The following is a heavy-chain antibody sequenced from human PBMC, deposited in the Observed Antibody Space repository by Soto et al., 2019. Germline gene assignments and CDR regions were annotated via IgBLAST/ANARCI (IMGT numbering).Heavy chain of an antibody. CDR1: GGSISSGNYY. CDR3: ARILLTGNKRDYYFDD. CDR2: IYYSGST. D-gene: IGHD3-9*01. Sequence: SETLSLTCTVSGGSISSGNYYWSWIRQPPGKGLEWIGHIYYSGSTYYNPSLKSRVTISADTSKNQLSLKLSSVTAADTAVYYCARILLTGNKRDYYFDDWGQGTRVTVSS. V-gene: IGHV4-30-4*01. J-gene: IGHJ4*02.